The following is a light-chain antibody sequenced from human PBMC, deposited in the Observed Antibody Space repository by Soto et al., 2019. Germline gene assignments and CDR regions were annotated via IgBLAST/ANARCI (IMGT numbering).Light chain of an antibody. CDR3: QQRSNWPLP. CDR1: QSVSSY. Sequence: EIVLTQSPATLSLSPGERATLSCRASQSVSSYLAWYQQKPGQTPRLLIYDASNRATGIPARLSGSGSGTDFTLTISSLEPEDFAVYYCQQRSNWPLPFGGGAKVDIK. J-gene: IGKJ4*01. V-gene: IGKV3-11*01. CDR2: DAS.